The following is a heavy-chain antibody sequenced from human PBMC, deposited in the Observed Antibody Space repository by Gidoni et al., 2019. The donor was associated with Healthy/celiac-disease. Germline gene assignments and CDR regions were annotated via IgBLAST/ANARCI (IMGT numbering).Heavy chain of an antibody. CDR2: ISYDGSNK. Sequence: QVQLVESGGGVVQPGRSLRLSCAASGFTFSSYAMHWVRQAPGKGLEWLAVISYDGSNKYSADPWKGRFTISRENSKNPLYLQMNSRGGENTAVINCARDLGFRYVIYYYYGMDVGGQGTTVTVSS. CDR1: GFTFSSYA. CDR3: ARDLGFRYVIYYYYGMDV. V-gene: IGHV3-30*04. J-gene: IGHJ6*02. D-gene: IGHD3-16*01.